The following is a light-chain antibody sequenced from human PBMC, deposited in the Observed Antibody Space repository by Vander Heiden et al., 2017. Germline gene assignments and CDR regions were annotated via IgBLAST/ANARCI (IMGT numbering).Light chain of an antibody. V-gene: IGLV2-14*01. CDR1: SSDVGGYTD. J-gene: IGLJ1*01. CDR2: DVS. Sequence: HSALTQPASVSSSPAPSITIYCTGTSSDVGGYTDVSWYQQHPGKAPKLMSYDVSNRPSGVSNRFSGSKSGNTASLTISGLQAEDEADYYCSSYTSSSTRVFGTGTKVTVL. CDR3: SSYTSSSTRV.